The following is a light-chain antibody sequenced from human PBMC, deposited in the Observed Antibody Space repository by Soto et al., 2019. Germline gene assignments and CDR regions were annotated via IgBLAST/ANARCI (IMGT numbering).Light chain of an antibody. CDR3: QQYGTYT. V-gene: IGKV3-20*01. CDR1: QSVRGNF. J-gene: IGKJ2*01. Sequence: EIVLTQSPGTLSLSPGERATLSCRASQSVRGNFLAWYQQKPAHAPRLLIYGASHRATGIPDRFSGSGSGTDFTLTISRLEPEDFAVYFCQQYGTYTFGQGTKVEIK. CDR2: GAS.